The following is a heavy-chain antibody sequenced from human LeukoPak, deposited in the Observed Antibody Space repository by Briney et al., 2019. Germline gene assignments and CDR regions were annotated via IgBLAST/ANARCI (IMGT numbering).Heavy chain of an antibody. CDR1: GFSVSGFW. J-gene: IGHJ4*02. CDR2: INVEGDYI. Sequence: GESLRLSCAASGFSVSGFWMHWVRQAPGKKLVWVARINVEGDYIDYAESVRGRFTISRDSAKNTLYLQMNSVRAEDTAVYSCARDLTGPYDHWGQGTLVTVSS. CDR3: ARDLTGPYDH. D-gene: IGHD3-22*01. V-gene: IGHV3-74*01.